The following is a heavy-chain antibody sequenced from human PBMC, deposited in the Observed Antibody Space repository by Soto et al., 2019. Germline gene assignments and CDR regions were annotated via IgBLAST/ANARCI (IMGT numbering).Heavy chain of an antibody. CDR2: INHSGST. D-gene: IGHD3-3*01. V-gene: IGHV4-34*01. Sequence: QVQLQQWGAGLLKPSETLSLTCAVYGGSFSGYYWSWIRQPPGKGLEWIGEINHSGSTNYNPSLKSRVTISVDTSKNQFSLKLSSVTAADTAVYXCARSXPRIYDFWSGYYTGPDYWGQGTLVTVSS. CDR1: GGSFSGYY. CDR3: ARSXPRIYDFWSGYYTGPDY. J-gene: IGHJ4*02.